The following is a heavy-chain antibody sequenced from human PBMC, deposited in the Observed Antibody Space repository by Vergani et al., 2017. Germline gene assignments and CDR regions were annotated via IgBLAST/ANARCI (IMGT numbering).Heavy chain of an antibody. V-gene: IGHV3-73*02. CDR2: IRDKTYNYAT. D-gene: IGHD6-13*01. J-gene: IGHJ2*01. CDR3: ASSAGLHRLYWYFDL. CDR1: GFTFSGSA. Sequence: EVQLVESGGGLVQPGGSLTLSCAASGFTFSGSAMHWVRQTSGKGLEWIGRIRDKTYNYATAYAVSVKGRFIISRDDSKKTAYLQMNSLRAEDTAVYYCASSAGLHRLYWYFDLWGRGTLVTVSS.